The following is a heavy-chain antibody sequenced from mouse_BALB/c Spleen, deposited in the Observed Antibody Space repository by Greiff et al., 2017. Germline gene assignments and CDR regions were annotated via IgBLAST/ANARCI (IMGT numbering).Heavy chain of an antibody. CDR2: ISSGSSTI. V-gene: IGHV5-17*02. Sequence: EVQGVESGGGLVQPGGSRKLSCAASGSTFSSFGMHWVRQAPEKGLEWVAYISSGSSTIYYADTVKGRFTISRDNPKNTLFLQMTSLRSEDTAMYYCARNSLYYYGSSPFDYWGQGTTLTVSS. J-gene: IGHJ2*01. CDR1: GSTFSSFG. CDR3: ARNSLYYYGSSPFDY. D-gene: IGHD1-1*01.